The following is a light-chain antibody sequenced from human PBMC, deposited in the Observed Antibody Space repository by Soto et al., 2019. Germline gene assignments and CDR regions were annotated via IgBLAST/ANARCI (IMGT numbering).Light chain of an antibody. CDR2: DAS. V-gene: IGKV1-5*01. Sequence: DIQMTQSPSTLSASVGDRVTITCRASQSISSGLAWYQQKPGKAPKLLIYDASSLESGVPSRFSGSGAGTEFTLTISSLQPDDFATYYCQQYNSGTFGQGTKVEI. CDR1: QSISSG. CDR3: QQYNSGT. J-gene: IGKJ1*01.